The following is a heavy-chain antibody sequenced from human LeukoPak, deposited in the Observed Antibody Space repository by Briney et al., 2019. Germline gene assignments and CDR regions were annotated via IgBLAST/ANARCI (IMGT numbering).Heavy chain of an antibody. V-gene: IGHV1-46*01. J-gene: IGHJ4*02. Sequence: ASGYASCKVDGYTFTSYYMRCVRPPAGRGLEWMGIINPSGSSTSYAQNFQGRVTMTMATSTSTVYMELSSLRSEDTAVYYCARVRREAGTYYFDYWGQGTLVTVSS. CDR3: ARVRREAGTYYFDY. CDR1: GYTFTSYY. D-gene: IGHD6-19*01. CDR2: INPSGSST.